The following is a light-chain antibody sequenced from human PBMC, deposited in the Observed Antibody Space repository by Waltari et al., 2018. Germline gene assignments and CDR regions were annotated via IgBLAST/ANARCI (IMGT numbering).Light chain of an antibody. CDR3: QQFYSVPVT. CDR1: QSLLSSATNTDH. Sequence: DIVMTQSPDSLAVSLGERATINCKSSQSLLSSATNTDHLAWYQQKPGQPPKLLIYCASTRKSGVPDRFSGSGSGTDFTLTISNLQAEDVAVYYCQQFYSVPVTFGQGTRLEIK. J-gene: IGKJ5*01. V-gene: IGKV4-1*01. CDR2: CAS.